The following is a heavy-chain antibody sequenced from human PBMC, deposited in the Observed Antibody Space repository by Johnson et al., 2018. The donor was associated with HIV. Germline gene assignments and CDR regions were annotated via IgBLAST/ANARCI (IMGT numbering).Heavy chain of an antibody. CDR3: ARGYYYGSGSYYNSGSFDI. J-gene: IGHJ3*02. V-gene: IGHV3-30*19. CDR1: GFTFSRHG. D-gene: IGHD3-10*01. Sequence: QVQLVESGGGVVQPGGSLRLSCAASGFTFSRHGMHWVRQALGKGLEWVAVISYDGSNKYYADSVTGRFTISRDNSKNTLYLQMNSLTAGDTAVYYCARGYYYGSGSYYNSGSFDIWGQGTMVTVSS. CDR2: ISYDGSNK.